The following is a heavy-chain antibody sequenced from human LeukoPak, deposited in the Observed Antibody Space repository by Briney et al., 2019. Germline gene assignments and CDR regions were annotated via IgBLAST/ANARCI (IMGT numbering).Heavy chain of an antibody. CDR3: ASRVYGSAIDY. D-gene: IGHD3-10*01. CDR2: IHYSGNT. Sequence: PSETLSLTCTVSSGSISSSSYYWGWIRRPPGKGLEWVASIHYSGNTHYNPTLKSRVTISIDSSKNQFSLKLSSVTAADTAVYYRASRVYGSAIDYWGQGTLVTVSS. J-gene: IGHJ4*02. CDR1: SGSISSSSYY. V-gene: IGHV4-39*01.